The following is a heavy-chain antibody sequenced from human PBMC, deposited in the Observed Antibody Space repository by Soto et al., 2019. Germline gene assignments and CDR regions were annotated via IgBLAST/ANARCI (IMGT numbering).Heavy chain of an antibody. CDR2: IYHTGST. J-gene: IGHJ4*02. CDR3: ARYRFSGSRWSKFDY. V-gene: IGHV4-31*03. CDR1: GVTVSSDAYY. D-gene: IGHD6-13*01. Sequence: QVQLQQSGPGLVKPSQTLSLTCTVSGVTVSSDAYYWSWIRQPPGKGLEWIGNIYHTGSTYYSPSLKRRVAISLDTSKNQFSLWLSSVTAADTAVYYCARYRFSGSRWSKFDYWGQGTLVTVSS.